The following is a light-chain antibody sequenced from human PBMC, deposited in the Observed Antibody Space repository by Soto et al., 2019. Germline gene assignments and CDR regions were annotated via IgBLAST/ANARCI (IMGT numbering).Light chain of an antibody. V-gene: IGKV1-5*01. CDR3: QQSTSYPWP. J-gene: IGKJ1*01. CDR1: QSISRG. CDR2: DAS. Sequence: DIQMTQSPSTLSASVGDRVTITCRASQSISRGLAWYQQKPGKAPKLLIYDASSLESGVPSRFSGSGSGTEFPLTISSLQPDDFATYYFQQSTSYPWPVGQGTKVEIK.